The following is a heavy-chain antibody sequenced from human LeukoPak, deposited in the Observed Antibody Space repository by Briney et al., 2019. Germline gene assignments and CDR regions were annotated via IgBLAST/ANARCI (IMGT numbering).Heavy chain of an antibody. J-gene: IGHJ4*02. CDR1: GFTSSIYW. V-gene: IGHV3-7*01. CDR2: IKEDGSGK. Sequence: GGSPRLSCAASGFTSSIYWMTWDRQAPGEGLEWVANIKEDGSGKYYVDSVKGRFTISRDNAKTSLYLQMNSLRVEDTAVYYCARARSGSYDYFDYWGQGTLVSVSS. D-gene: IGHD1-26*01. CDR3: ARARSGSYDYFDY.